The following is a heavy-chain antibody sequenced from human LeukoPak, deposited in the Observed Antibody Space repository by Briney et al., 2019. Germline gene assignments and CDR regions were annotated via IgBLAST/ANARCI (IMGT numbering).Heavy chain of an antibody. CDR2: IYHSGST. CDR3: ARGGLVEYCSGGSCLLVLYYFDY. D-gene: IGHD2-15*01. CDR1: GGSISSGGYS. V-gene: IGHV4-30-2*01. J-gene: IGHJ4*02. Sequence: PSQTLSLTCAVSGGSISSGGYSWSWIRQPPGKGLEWIGYIYHSGSTYYNPSLKSRVTISVDRSKNQFSLKLSSVTAADTAVYYCARGGLVEYCSGGSCLLVLYYFDYWGQGTLVTVSS.